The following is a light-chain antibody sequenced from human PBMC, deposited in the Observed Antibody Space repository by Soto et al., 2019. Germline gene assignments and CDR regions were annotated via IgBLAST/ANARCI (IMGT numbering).Light chain of an antibody. J-gene: IGKJ5*01. CDR3: HQYNNWPPT. V-gene: IGKV3D-7*01. Sequence: EIVLTQSPGTLSLSAGERATLSCRASQSVSSSYLSWYQKKTGQAPRLLLYGASSRATGVPARFSGGGYGTALTPTITSMQYEDFAVYWCHQYNNWPPTFGPGTRLEI. CDR2: GAS. CDR1: QSVSSSY.